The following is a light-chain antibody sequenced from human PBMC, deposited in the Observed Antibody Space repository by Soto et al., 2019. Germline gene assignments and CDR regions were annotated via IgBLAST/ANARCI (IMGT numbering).Light chain of an antibody. J-gene: IGKJ5*01. CDR2: GAS. Sequence: DIQMTQSPYSVSASVGDRVTITCRASQDIGSWLAWYQQKPGKAPDLLIYGASSLQSGVPSRFYGSGSGTDFTLTISSLQPEDFATYYCQQGGSFPITLGQGTRLEIK. CDR3: QQGGSFPIT. CDR1: QDIGSW. V-gene: IGKV1-12*01.